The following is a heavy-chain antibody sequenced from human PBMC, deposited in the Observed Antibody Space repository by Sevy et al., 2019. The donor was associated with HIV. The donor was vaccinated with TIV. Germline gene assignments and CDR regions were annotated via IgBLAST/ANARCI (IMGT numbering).Heavy chain of an antibody. CDR2: IRSRANSYAT. Sequence: GGSLRLSCAASGFTFSCSAMHWVRQASGKGLEWVGRIRSRANSYATAYAASVKGRFTISRDDSKNTAYLQMNSLKTEDTAVYYCTRHWRGFGYWGQGTLVTVSS. J-gene: IGHJ4*02. CDR3: TRHWRGFGY. CDR1: GFTFSCSA. D-gene: IGHD3-10*01. V-gene: IGHV3-73*01.